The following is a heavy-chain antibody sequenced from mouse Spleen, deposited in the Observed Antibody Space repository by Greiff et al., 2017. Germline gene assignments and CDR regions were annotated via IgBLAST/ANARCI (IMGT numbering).Heavy chain of an antibody. J-gene: IGHJ2*01. D-gene: IGHD3-1*01. Sequence: QVQLKQSGAELARPGASVKLSCKASGYTFTSYGISWVKQRTGQGLEWIGEIYPRSGNTYYNEKFKGKATLTADKSSSTAYMELRSLTSEDSAVYFCARGEGSSGYKFGYWGQGTTLTVSS. CDR2: IYPRSGNT. CDR3: ARGEGSSGYKFGY. V-gene: IGHV1-81*01. CDR1: GYTFTSYG.